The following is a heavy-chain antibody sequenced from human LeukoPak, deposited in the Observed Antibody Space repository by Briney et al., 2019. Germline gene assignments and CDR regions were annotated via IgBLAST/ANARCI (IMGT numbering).Heavy chain of an antibody. Sequence: SETLSLTCTVSGASTRSYYWNWLRQPPGKGLEWIGYINYSGSTNSNPSLKSQATISMDTSKYHFSLKLSSVTAADTAVYFCARDTRSYDSSGYYFFDFWGQGTLVTVSS. CDR3: ARDTRSYDSSGYYFFDF. J-gene: IGHJ4*02. D-gene: IGHD3-22*01. CDR1: GASTRSYY. V-gene: IGHV4-59*01. CDR2: INYSGST.